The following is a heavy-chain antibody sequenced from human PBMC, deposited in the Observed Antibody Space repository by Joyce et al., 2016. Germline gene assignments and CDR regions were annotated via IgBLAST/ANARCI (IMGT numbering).Heavy chain of an antibody. V-gene: IGHV3-30*18. Sequence: QVQLVESGGGVVQPGRSLRLSCAASGFTFSSYGMHWVRQAPGKGLEWWAVISYDGSNKYYADSVKGRFTISRDNSKNTLYLQMNSLRAEDTAVYYCAKDRARYCSSTSCERGGFDYWGQGTLVTVSS. D-gene: IGHD2-2*01. CDR2: ISYDGSNK. J-gene: IGHJ4*02. CDR3: AKDRARYCSSTSCERGGFDY. CDR1: GFTFSSYG.